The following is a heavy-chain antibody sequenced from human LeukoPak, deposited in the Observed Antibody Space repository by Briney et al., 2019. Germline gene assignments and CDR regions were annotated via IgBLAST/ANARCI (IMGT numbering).Heavy chain of an antibody. V-gene: IGHV2-5*02. CDR2: IYWDDEK. J-gene: IGHJ4*02. CDR1: GFSLTTSGVG. Sequence: SGPTLVKPTQTPTLTCTFSGFSLTTSGVGVGWIRQPPGKALEGLALIYWDDEKRYRPSLRTRLTITKDTSKSQVVLTMTNMDPVDTATYYCAHLYFYNTGGYSRAFDYWGQGTLVTVSS. D-gene: IGHD2-8*02. CDR3: AHLYFYNTGGYSRAFDY.